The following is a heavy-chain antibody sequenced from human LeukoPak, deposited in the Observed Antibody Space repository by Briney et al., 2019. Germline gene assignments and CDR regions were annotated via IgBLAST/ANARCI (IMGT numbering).Heavy chain of an antibody. CDR1: GFTFNSYW. CDR2: IDPDGSEK. CDR3: ARIYYFGDNNWRYFDN. Sequence: GGSLRLSCAASGFTFNSYWMSWVREAPGKGLEWVANIDPDGSEKQYGDSVKGRFTTSRDNAKNSLYLQMNSLRAEDTAIYYCARIYYFGDNNWRYFDNWGQGTLVTVSS. D-gene: IGHD3-10*01. V-gene: IGHV3-7*01. J-gene: IGHJ4*02.